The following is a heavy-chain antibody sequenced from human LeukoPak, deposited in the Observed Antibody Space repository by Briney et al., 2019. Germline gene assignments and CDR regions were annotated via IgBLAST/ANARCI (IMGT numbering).Heavy chain of an antibody. J-gene: IGHJ4*02. CDR1: GFTFSSYA. V-gene: IGHV3-30-3*01. CDR3: ASEGHYYDSSGFLGGYYFDY. D-gene: IGHD3-22*01. Sequence: GGSLRLSCAASGFTFSSYAMHWVRQAPGKGLEWVAVISYDGSNKYYADSVKGRFTISRDNSKNTLYLQMNSLRAEDTAVYYCASEGHYYDSSGFLGGYYFDYWGQGTLVTVSS. CDR2: ISYDGSNK.